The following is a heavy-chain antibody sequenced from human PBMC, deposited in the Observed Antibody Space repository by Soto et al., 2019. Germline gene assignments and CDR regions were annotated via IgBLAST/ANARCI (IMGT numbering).Heavy chain of an antibody. Sequence: GGSLRLSCAASGFTFDDYAMHWVRQAPGKGLEWVSGISWNSGSIGYADSVKGRFTISRDNAKNSLYLQMNSLRAEDTALYYCAKGTYNWNDYYYYGMDVWGQGTTVTVSS. J-gene: IGHJ6*02. CDR2: ISWNSGSI. CDR1: GFTFDDYA. CDR3: AKGTYNWNDYYYYGMDV. V-gene: IGHV3-9*01. D-gene: IGHD1-1*01.